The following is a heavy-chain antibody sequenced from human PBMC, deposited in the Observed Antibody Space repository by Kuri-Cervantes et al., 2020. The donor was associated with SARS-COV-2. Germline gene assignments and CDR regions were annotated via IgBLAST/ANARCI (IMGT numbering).Heavy chain of an antibody. D-gene: IGHD1-1*01. J-gene: IGHJ4*02. Sequence: GGSLRLSCAASGFTFSGHWIHWVRQAPGKGLVWVANIKQDGSEKYYVDSVKGRFTISRDNAKNSLYLQMNSLRAEDTAVYYCVRDGDHWNFDYWGQGTLVTVSS. CDR3: VRDGDHWNFDY. V-gene: IGHV3-7*03. CDR2: IKQDGSEK. CDR1: GFTFSGHW.